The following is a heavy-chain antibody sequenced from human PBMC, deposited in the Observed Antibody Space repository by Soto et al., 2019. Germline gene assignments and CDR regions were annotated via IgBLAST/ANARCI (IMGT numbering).Heavy chain of an antibody. CDR2: IHSDGSST. CDR1: GFTFSYYW. J-gene: IGHJ3*01. V-gene: IGHV3-74*01. CDR3: ASGDRGAFDL. Sequence: EVQLLESGGGLVQPGASLRLSCAASGFTFSYYWMHWVRQAPGMGLVWVSRIHSDGSSTTYADSVKGRFTISRDNARNTLYLQMNSLSAEDTAVYYCASGDRGAFDLWGQGTVLTVSS. D-gene: IGHD3-10*01.